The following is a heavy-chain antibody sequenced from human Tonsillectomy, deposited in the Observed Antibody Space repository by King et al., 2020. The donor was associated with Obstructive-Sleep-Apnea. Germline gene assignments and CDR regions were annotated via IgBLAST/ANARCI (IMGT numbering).Heavy chain of an antibody. CDR2: IISDGGST. CDR3: AREGTETGGRYFDL. CDR1: GFTFSTYW. D-gene: IGHD3-16*01. Sequence: VQLVESGGGLVQPGGSLRLSCAASGFTFSTYWLHWVRQAPGKGLVWVFRIISDGGSTNDADPVKGRFTISRDNAQNTPYLQMNSLRAEDTAVGYWAREGTETGGRYFDLWGRGTLVTVSS. V-gene: IGHV3-74*01. J-gene: IGHJ2*01.